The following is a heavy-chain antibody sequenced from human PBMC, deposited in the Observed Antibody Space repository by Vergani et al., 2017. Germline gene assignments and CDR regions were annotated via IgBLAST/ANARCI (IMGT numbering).Heavy chain of an antibody. J-gene: IGHJ4*02. Sequence: EVQLVQSGAEVKKPGESLTISCKGSGYSFTSYWIGWVRQMPGKGLEWMGIIYPGDSDTRYSPAFQSQFTISADKSISTAYLQWSSLKASDTSMYYCARIVVPAEPFDYWGQGTLVTVSS. D-gene: IGHD2-2*01. V-gene: IGHV5-51*01. CDR2: IYPGDSDT. CDR3: ARIVVPAEPFDY. CDR1: GYSFTSYW.